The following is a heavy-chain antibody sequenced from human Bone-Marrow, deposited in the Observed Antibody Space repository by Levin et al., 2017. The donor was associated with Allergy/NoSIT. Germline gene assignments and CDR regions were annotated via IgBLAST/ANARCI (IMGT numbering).Heavy chain of an antibody. CDR3: ARDSPDIAVPDDAFDI. V-gene: IGHV4-31*03. CDR2: IYNSGST. Sequence: NPSETLCLTCTVSGGSISSSIYYWTWIRQHPGTGLEWVGYIYNSGSTYYNPSLESRVTISMDTSKNQFSLKLSSVTAADTAVYYCARDSPDIAVPDDAFDIWGQGTLVTVSS. CDR1: GGSISSSIYY. J-gene: IGHJ3*02. D-gene: IGHD6-19*01.